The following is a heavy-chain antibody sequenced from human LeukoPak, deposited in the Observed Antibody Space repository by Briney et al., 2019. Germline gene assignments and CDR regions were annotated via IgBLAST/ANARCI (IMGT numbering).Heavy chain of an antibody. V-gene: IGHV1-2*02. D-gene: IGHD2-15*01. CDR2: INPNSGGT. CDR1: GYTFTGYY. CDR3: ARDLYCSGGSCYGWYLDL. J-gene: IGHJ2*01. Sequence: RASVKVSCKASGYTFTGYYMHWVRQAPGQGLEWMGWINPNSGGTNYAQKFQGRVTMTRDTSISTAYMELSRLRSDDTAVYYCARDLYCSGGSCYGWYLDLWGRGTLVTVSS.